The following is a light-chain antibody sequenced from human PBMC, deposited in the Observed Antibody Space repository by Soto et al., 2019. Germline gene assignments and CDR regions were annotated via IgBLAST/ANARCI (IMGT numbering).Light chain of an antibody. J-gene: IGKJ1*01. Sequence: EIVLTQSPATLSLSPGERATLSCRASQSVSSYLAWYQQQPGQAPRLLIYDASNRATGIPARFSGSGSGTDFTLTISSLQPEDFAVYYCQQRSSWWTFGQGTKVEIK. CDR1: QSVSSY. CDR2: DAS. CDR3: QQRSSWWT. V-gene: IGKV3-11*01.